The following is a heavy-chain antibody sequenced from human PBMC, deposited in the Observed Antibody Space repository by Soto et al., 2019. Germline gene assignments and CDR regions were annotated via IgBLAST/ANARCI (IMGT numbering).Heavy chain of an antibody. V-gene: IGHV3-30-3*01. CDR2: ISYDGSNK. J-gene: IGHJ3*02. Sequence: QVQLVESGGGVVQPGRSLRLSCAASGFTFSSYAMHWVRQAPGKGLEWVAVISYDGSNKYYADSVKGRFTISRDNSENTLYLQMNSLRAEDTAVYYCARDSSLQLWLRDDAFDIWGQGTMVTVSS. CDR1: GFTFSSYA. CDR3: ARDSSLQLWLRDDAFDI. D-gene: IGHD5-18*01.